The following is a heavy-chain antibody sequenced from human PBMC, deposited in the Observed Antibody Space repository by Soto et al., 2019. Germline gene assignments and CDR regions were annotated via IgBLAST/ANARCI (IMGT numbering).Heavy chain of an antibody. CDR1: GGSFGGYY. V-gene: IGHV4-34*01. Sequence: PSGTLSLTCAFYGGSFGGYYLTLIRRPPGKGLEWIGEINHSGGTNYNPSLKRRVIMPVDTSKNQFSLRLTSVTAADTAVYYCARVPPVVDAKYYFDYWGQGTLVTVSS. CDR2: INHSGGT. CDR3: ARVPPVVDAKYYFDY. D-gene: IGHD2-2*01. J-gene: IGHJ4*02.